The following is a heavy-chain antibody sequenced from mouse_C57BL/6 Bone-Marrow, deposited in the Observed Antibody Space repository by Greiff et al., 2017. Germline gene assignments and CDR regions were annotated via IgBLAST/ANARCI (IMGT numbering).Heavy chain of an antibody. V-gene: IGHV1-81*01. J-gene: IGHJ4*01. CDR3: ARRAYYGSSYGAMDY. Sequence: VQVVESGAELARPGASVKLSCKASGYTFTSYGISWVKQRTGQGLEWIGEIYPRSGNTYYNEKFKGKATLTADKSSSTAYMELRSLTSEDSAVDFCARRAYYGSSYGAMDYWGQGTSVTVSS. CDR1: GYTFTSYG. CDR2: IYPRSGNT. D-gene: IGHD1-1*01.